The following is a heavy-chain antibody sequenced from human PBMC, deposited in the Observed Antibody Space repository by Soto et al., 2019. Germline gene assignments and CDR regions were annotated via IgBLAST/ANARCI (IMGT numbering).Heavy chain of an antibody. CDR1: GFTFSSYA. CDR2: ISGSGGST. CDR3: AKGCPVLRYFDWSHYYFDY. V-gene: IGHV3-23*01. J-gene: IGHJ4*02. Sequence: GGSLRLSCAASGFTFSSYAMGWVRQAPGKGLEWVSAISGSGGSTYYADSVKGRFTISRDNSKNTLYLQMNSLRAEDTAVYYCAKGCPVLRYFDWSHYYFDYWGQGTLVTVSS. D-gene: IGHD3-9*01.